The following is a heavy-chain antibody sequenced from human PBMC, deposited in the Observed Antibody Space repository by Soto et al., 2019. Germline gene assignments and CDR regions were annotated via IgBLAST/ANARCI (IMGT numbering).Heavy chain of an antibody. CDR2: ISAYNGNT. CDR1: GYTFTSYG. J-gene: IGHJ3*02. V-gene: IGHV1-18*01. CDR3: AREAVGATQIDAFDI. D-gene: IGHD1-26*01. Sequence: QVQLVQSGAEVKKPGASVKVSCKASGYTFTSYGISWVRQAPGQGLEWMGWISAYNGNTNYAHKLQGRVTITTDTSTRTAYMELGSLRSDDTAVYYCAREAVGATQIDAFDIWGQGKMVTVSS.